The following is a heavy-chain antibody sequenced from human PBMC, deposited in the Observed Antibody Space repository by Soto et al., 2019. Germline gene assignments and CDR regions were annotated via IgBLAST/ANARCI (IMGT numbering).Heavy chain of an antibody. Sequence: ASVKVSCKASGYTFSNYCMHWVRQAPGQGLEWMGIINPSGGGTNHAQKFQGRVTMTRDTSTSTVYMELNSLTSEDTAMYYCARNHYGSGSYGAFDIWGQGTMVTVSS. CDR1: GYTFSNYC. V-gene: IGHV1-46*03. D-gene: IGHD3-10*01. J-gene: IGHJ3*02. CDR3: ARNHYGSGSYGAFDI. CDR2: INPSGGGT.